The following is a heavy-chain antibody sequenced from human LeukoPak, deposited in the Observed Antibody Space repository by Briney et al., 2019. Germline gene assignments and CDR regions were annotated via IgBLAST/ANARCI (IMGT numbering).Heavy chain of an antibody. CDR1: GFTFSSYW. D-gene: IGHD6-6*01. CDR2: INSDGRNT. J-gene: IGHJ3*02. V-gene: IGHV3-74*01. Sequence: GGSLRLSCAASGFTFSSYWMHCVRHAPGKGLVWVSRINSDGRNTNYADSVKGRFTISRDNDKNTLFLQMNSLRAEDTAVYYCARPRSYEAFDIWGQGTMVTVSS. CDR3: ARPRSYEAFDI.